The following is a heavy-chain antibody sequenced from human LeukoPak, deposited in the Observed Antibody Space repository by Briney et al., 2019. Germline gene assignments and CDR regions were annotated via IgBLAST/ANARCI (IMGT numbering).Heavy chain of an antibody. D-gene: IGHD5-18*01. V-gene: IGHV1-46*01. CDR1: GYTFTSYY. CDR3: ARDAGYSYGENNDAFDI. CDR2: INPSGGST. Sequence: ASVKVSCKASGYTFTSYYMHWVRQAPGQGLEWMGIINPSGGSTSYAQKFQGRVTMTRDTSTSTVCMELSSLRSEDTAVYYCARDAGYSYGENNDAFDIWGQGTMVTVSS. J-gene: IGHJ3*02.